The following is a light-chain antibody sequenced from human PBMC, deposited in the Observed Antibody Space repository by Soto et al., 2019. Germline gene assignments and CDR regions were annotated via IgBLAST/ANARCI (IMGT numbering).Light chain of an antibody. V-gene: IGKV1-33*01. CDR3: QQYDNLPIT. Sequence: DIQMTQSPSSLSASVGDRVTITCQASQDITNYLNWYQQKPGKAPKLLIYDASNLETGAPSRFSRSGSRTDFTFTISSLQPEDIATYYCQQYDNLPITFGQGTRLEIK. CDR1: QDITNY. CDR2: DAS. J-gene: IGKJ5*01.